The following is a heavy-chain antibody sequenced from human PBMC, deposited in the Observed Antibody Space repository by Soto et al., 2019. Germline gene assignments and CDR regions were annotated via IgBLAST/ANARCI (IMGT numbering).Heavy chain of an antibody. CDR2: VYYGGST. V-gene: IGHV4-39*01. J-gene: IGHJ6*02. CDR3: AGGDYYHSSGYYFYYYTMDV. D-gene: IGHD3-22*01. Sequence: SETLSVTCTVSGGSISSSSYYWVWIRQPPGKGLEWIGNVYYGGSTYYNPSLKSRVTISVETSKSQFSLKLSSVTAADTAVYYCAGGDYYHSSGYYFYYYTMDVWGQGTTVTVSS. CDR1: GGSISSSSYY.